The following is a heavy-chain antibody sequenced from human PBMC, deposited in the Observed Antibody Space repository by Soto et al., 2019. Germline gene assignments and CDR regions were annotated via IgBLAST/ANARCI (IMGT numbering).Heavy chain of an antibody. J-gene: IGHJ5*02. CDR1: GYTFTSYD. Sequence: QVPLVQSGAEVKKPGASVKVSCQASGYTFTSYDINWVRQATGQGLEWMGWMNHNSGNTGYAQKFQGRVTMTRNTSISTAYMELSSLRSEDTAVYYCARGGRITIFGVVIRNWFDPWGQGTLVTVSS. CDR2: MNHNSGNT. CDR3: ARGGRITIFGVVIRNWFDP. V-gene: IGHV1-8*01. D-gene: IGHD3-3*01.